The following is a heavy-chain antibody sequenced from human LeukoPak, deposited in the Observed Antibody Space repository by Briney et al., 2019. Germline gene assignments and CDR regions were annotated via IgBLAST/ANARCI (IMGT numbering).Heavy chain of an antibody. Sequence: ASVKVSCKASGYTFTGYYMHWVRQAPGQGPEWMGWINPNSGGTNYAQKFQGRVTMTRDTSISTAYMELSRLRSDDTAVYYCARSALLRYFDENDQDAFDIWGQGTMVTVSS. V-gene: IGHV1-2*02. J-gene: IGHJ3*02. CDR3: ARSALLRYFDENDQDAFDI. CDR2: INPNSGGT. D-gene: IGHD3-9*01. CDR1: GYTFTGYY.